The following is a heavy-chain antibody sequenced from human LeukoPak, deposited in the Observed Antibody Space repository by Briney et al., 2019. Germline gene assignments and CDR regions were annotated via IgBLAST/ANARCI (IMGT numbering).Heavy chain of an antibody. Sequence: SVKVSCKASGGTFSSYAISWVRQAPGQGLEWMGRIIPILGIANYAQKFQGRVTITADKSTSTAYVELSSLRSEDTAVYYCARATVTTSPFDPWGQGTLVTVSS. CDR3: ARATVTTSPFDP. CDR1: GGTFSSYA. J-gene: IGHJ5*02. D-gene: IGHD4-17*01. V-gene: IGHV1-69*04. CDR2: IIPILGIA.